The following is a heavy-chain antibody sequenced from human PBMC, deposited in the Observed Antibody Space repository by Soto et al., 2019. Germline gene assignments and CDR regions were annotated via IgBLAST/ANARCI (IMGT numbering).Heavy chain of an antibody. D-gene: IGHD6-13*01. J-gene: IGHJ4*02. Sequence: PGGSLILSCAASGFTFSSYGMHWVRQAPGKGLEWVAVIWYDGSNKYYADSVKGRFTISRDNSKNTLYLQMNSLRAEDTAVYYCAREWIVSSSWYDPPLYYFDYWGQGTLVTVSS. V-gene: IGHV3-33*01. CDR2: IWYDGSNK. CDR3: AREWIVSSSWYDPPLYYFDY. CDR1: GFTFSSYG.